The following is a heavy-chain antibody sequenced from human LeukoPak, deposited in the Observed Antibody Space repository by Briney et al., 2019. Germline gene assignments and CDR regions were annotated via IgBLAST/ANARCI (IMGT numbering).Heavy chain of an antibody. D-gene: IGHD3-9*01. Sequence: SGNLSLTCAVSGGSISISNWYSWVRQPPGKGLEWIGEIYHTGSTNYNPSLKSRVTISVDKSKNQVSLKLSSVTAADTAVYYCARVHNDILTDDSLGDKFDYWGQGTLVTVSS. V-gene: IGHV4-4*02. CDR2: IYHTGST. CDR3: ARVHNDILTDDSLGDKFDY. J-gene: IGHJ4*02. CDR1: GGSISISNW.